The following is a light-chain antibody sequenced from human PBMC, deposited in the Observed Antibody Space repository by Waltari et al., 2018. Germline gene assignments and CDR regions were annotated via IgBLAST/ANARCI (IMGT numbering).Light chain of an antibody. CDR1: SGSLSTTSY. V-gene: IGLV8-61*01. J-gene: IGLJ3*02. Sequence: QTVVTQEPSLSVPPGGTVTLTCALSSGSLSTTSYATWYQQTPGQAPRTLVYKANPRSSGVPDRFSGSILGNTAALTITGAQADDESDYYCALYMGSGIWVFGGGTRLTVL. CDR2: KAN. CDR3: ALYMGSGIWV.